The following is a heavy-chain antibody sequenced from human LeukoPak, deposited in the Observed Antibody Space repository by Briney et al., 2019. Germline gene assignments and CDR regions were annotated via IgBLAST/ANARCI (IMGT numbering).Heavy chain of an antibody. J-gene: IGHJ3*02. D-gene: IGHD3-22*01. CDR3: ATSPYYYDSSGYRRAFDI. CDR2: FDPEDGET. Sequence: ASVKVSCKVSGYPLTELSMHWVRQALGKGLEWMGGFDPEDGETIYAQKFQGRVTMTEDTSTDTAYMELSSLRSEDTAVYYCATSPYYYDSSGYRRAFDIWGQGTMVTVSS. CDR1: GYPLTELS. V-gene: IGHV1-24*01.